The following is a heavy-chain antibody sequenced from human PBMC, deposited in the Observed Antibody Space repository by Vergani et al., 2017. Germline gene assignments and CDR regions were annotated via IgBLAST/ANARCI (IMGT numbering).Heavy chain of an antibody. CDR1: GFTFSSYS. J-gene: IGHJ6*02. CDR3: ARDPMSTCGGVIARAEYYGMDV. V-gene: IGHV3-21*01. CDR2: ISSSSSYI. D-gene: IGHD3-16*02. Sequence: EVQLVESGGGLVKPGGSLRLSCAASGFTFSSYSMNWVRQAPGKGLEWVSSISSSSSYIYYADSVKGRFTISRDNAKNALYLQMNSLRAEDTAMYYCARDPMSTCGGVIARAEYYGMDVWGQGTTVTGSS.